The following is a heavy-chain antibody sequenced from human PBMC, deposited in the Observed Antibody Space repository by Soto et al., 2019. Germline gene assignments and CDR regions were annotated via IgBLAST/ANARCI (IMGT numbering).Heavy chain of an antibody. CDR1: GFTFSSFH. D-gene: IGHD5-12*01. CDR3: TTDSGYDLGLDY. Sequence: GGSLRLSCAASGFTFSSFHMNWVRQAPGKGLEWVGRIKSKTDGGTTDYAAPVKGRFTISRDDSKNTLYLQMNSLKTEDTAVYYCTTDSGYDLGLDYWGQGTLVTVSS. J-gene: IGHJ4*02. CDR2: IKSKTDGGTT. V-gene: IGHV3-15*01.